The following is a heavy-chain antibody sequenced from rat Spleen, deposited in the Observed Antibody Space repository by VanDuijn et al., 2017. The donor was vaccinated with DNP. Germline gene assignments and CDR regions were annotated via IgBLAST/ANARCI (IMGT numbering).Heavy chain of an antibody. D-gene: IGHD1-12*02. CDR1: GFTFSKYG. CDR3: ARIGDFHDGGDGDVLDV. CDR2: ISTSAVNT. Sequence: EVQLVESGGGLVQPGKSLKLSCVASGFTFSKYGMAWVRQAPTKGLEWVASISTSAVNTYYRDSVKGRFTLSRDNAKSTLSLQMDSLRSEDTATYYCARIGDFHDGGDGDVLDVWGQGTSVTVSS. J-gene: IGHJ4*01. V-gene: IGHV5S13*01.